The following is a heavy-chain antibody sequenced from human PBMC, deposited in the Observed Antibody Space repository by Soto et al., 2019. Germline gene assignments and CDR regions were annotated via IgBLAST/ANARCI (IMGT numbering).Heavy chain of an antibody. Sequence: ASVKVSCKASGYTFTGYYMHWVRQAPGQGLEWMGWINPNSGGTNYAQKFQGRVTMTRDTSISTAYMERSRLRSDDTAVYYCARAITMVRGVIMGGYYYGMDVWGQGTTVTVSS. D-gene: IGHD3-10*01. CDR2: INPNSGGT. V-gene: IGHV1-2*02. CDR3: ARAITMVRGVIMGGYYYGMDV. J-gene: IGHJ6*02. CDR1: GYTFTGYY.